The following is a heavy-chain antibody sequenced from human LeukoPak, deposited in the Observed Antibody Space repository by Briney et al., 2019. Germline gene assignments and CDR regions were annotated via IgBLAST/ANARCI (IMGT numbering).Heavy chain of an antibody. J-gene: IGHJ4*02. CDR3: ARSGDYDSSGTLDY. V-gene: IGHV4-59*08. CDR1: GGSISSYY. CDR2: IYYSGST. Sequence: SETLSLTCAVYGGSISSYYWSWIRQPPGKGLEWIGYIYYSGSTNYNPSLKSRVTISVDTSKNQFSLKLSSVTAADTAVYYCARSGDYDSSGTLDYWGQGTLVTVSS. D-gene: IGHD3-22*01.